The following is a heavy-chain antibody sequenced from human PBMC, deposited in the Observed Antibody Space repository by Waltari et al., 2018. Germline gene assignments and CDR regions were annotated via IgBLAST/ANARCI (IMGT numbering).Heavy chain of an antibody. V-gene: IGHV4-38-2*01. Sequence: QVQLQESGPGLVKPSETLSLTCAVSGYSISSGYYWGWIRQPPGKGLEWIGSIYHSGSTYSNPSLKSRVTISVDTSKNQFSLKLRSVTAADTAGYYWARHRGGPRDAFDIWGQGTMVTVSS. CDR3: ARHRGGPRDAFDI. CDR1: GYSISSGYY. CDR2: IYHSGST. J-gene: IGHJ3*02.